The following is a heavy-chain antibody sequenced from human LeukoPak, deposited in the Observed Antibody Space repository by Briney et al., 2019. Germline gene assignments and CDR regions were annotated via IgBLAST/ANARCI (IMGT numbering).Heavy chain of an antibody. V-gene: IGHV6-1*01. CDR1: GDSVSNDRAA. Sequence: SQTLSLTCAISGDSVSNDRAAWHWIRQSPSRGLEWLGRIYYRSKWKNDYALSVKGRISVDADTSKNQFSLHLNSVTPEDTAVYYCARRYCSSTSCYTRGRMDVWGKGTTVTVSS. CDR2: IYYRSKWKN. CDR3: ARRYCSSTSCYTRGRMDV. J-gene: IGHJ6*04. D-gene: IGHD2-2*02.